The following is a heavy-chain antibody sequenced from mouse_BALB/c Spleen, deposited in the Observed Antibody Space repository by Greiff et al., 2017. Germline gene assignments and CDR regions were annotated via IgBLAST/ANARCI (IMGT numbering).Heavy chain of an antibody. Sequence: EVQRVESGGGLVQPKGSLKLSCAASGFTFNTYAMNWVRQAPGKGLEWVARIRSKSNNYATYYADSVKDRFTISRDDSQSMLYLQMNNLKTEDTAMYYCVKEVRRGGFAYWGQGTLVTVSA. D-gene: IGHD2-14*01. CDR2: IRSKSNNYAT. J-gene: IGHJ3*01. V-gene: IGHV10-1*02. CDR1: GFTFNTYA. CDR3: VKEVRRGGFAY.